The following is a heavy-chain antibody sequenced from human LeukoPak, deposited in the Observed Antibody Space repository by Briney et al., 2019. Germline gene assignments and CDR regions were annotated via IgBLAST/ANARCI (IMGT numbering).Heavy chain of an antibody. D-gene: IGHD3-22*01. V-gene: IGHV3-30*18. CDR2: ISYDGSNK. CDR3: AKECGRDYDDRAFDI. CDR1: GFTFSSYG. Sequence: GGSLRLSCAASGFTFSSYGMHWVRQAPGKGLEWVAVISYDGSNKYYADSVKGRFTISRGNSKNTLYPQMSSLTAEDTAVYYCAKECGRDYDDRAFDIWGQGTMVTVSS. J-gene: IGHJ3*02.